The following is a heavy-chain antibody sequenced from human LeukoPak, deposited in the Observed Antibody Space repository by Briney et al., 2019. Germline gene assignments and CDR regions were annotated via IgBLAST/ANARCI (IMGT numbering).Heavy chain of an antibody. CDR1: GFTFSSYW. CDR3: ACTSSTSSGAFDI. CDR2: INSDGSST. Sequence: GGSLRLSCAASGFTFSSYWMHWVRQAPGKGLVWVSRINSDGSSTSYADSVKGRFTISRDNAKNTLYLQMNSLRAEDTAVYYCACTSSTSSGAFDIWGQGTMVTVSS. V-gene: IGHV3-74*01. J-gene: IGHJ3*02. D-gene: IGHD2-2*01.